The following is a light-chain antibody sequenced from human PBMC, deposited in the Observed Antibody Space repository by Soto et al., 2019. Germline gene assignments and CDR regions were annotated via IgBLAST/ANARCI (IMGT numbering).Light chain of an antibody. CDR3: CSCAGSSTFG. V-gene: IGLV2-23*03. CDR2: GGS. J-gene: IGLJ2*01. Sequence: QSALTQPASVSGSPGPSITLSCTGTSSDVGSYNHVSWYQQHPGKAPKLMIYGGSNRPSGVSNRFSGSNSGNTASLTISGLQDEDEADYYCCSCAGSSTFGFGGGTKLTVL. CDR1: SSDVGSYNH.